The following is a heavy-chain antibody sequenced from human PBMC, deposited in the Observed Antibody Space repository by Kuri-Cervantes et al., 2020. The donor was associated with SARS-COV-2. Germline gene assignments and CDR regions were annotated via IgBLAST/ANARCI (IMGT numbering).Heavy chain of an antibody. CDR1: GFTFSSYG. CDR2: ISYDGSNK. J-gene: IGHJ6*02. CDR3: AKNGYDYYGSGSYYYYYYGMDV. D-gene: IGHD3-10*01. V-gene: IGHV3-30*18. Sequence: GSLRLSCAASGFTFSSYGMHWVRQAPGKGLGWVAVISYDGSNKYYADSVKGRFTISRDNSKNTLYLQMNSLRAEDTAVYYCAKNGYDYYGSGSYYYYYYGMDVWGQGTTVTVSS.